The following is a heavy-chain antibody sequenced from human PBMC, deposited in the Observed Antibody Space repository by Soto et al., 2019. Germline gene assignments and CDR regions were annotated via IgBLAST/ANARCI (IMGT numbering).Heavy chain of an antibody. J-gene: IGHJ6*02. V-gene: IGHV3-23*01. CDR2: ISGSGGST. CDR1: GFTFSSYA. CDR3: AKGRRLRADKGGYYYYYGMDV. D-gene: IGHD3-16*01. Sequence: GGSLRLSCAASGFTFSSYAMSWVRQAPGKWLEWVSAISGSGGSTYYADSVKGRFTISRDNSKNTLYLQMNSLRAEDTAVYYCAKGRRLRADKGGYYYYYGMDVWGQGTTVTVSS.